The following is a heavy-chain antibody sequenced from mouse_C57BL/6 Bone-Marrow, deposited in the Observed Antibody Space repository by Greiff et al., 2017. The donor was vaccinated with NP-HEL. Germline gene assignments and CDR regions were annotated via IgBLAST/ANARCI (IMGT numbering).Heavy chain of an antibody. CDR3: ARSDYSNCPWFAY. CDR1: GFTFTDYY. CDR2: VYPYNGGT. D-gene: IGHD2-5*01. V-gene: IGHV1-36*01. J-gene: IGHJ3*01. Sequence: VQLKQSGPVLVKPGPSVKISCKASGFTFTDYYMHWVKQSHGKSLEWIGLVYPYNGGTSYNQKFKGKATLTVDTSSSTAYMELNSLTSEDSAVYYCARSDYSNCPWFAYWGQGTLVTVSA.